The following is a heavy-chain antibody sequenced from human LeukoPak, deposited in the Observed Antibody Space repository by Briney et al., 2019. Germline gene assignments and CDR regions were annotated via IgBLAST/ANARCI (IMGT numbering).Heavy chain of an antibody. D-gene: IGHD2-15*01. V-gene: IGHV3-48*03. CDR2: ISSSGSTI. CDR3: ARDPYCSGGSCFPPGFDY. CDR1: GFTFSSYE. Sequence: GGSLRLSCAASGFTFSSYEMNWVRQATGQGLEWVSYISSSGSTIYYADSVKGRFTISRDNAKNSLYLQMNSLRAEDTAVYYCARDPYCSGGSCFPPGFDYWGQGTLVTVSS. J-gene: IGHJ4*02.